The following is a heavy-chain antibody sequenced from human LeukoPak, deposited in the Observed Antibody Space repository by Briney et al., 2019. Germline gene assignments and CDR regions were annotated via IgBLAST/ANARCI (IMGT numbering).Heavy chain of an antibody. CDR1: GYTFTSYC. J-gene: IGHJ4*02. CDR2: INPSGGST. CDR3: ARVGTTKYFDY. V-gene: IGHV1-46*01. Sequence: ASVKVSCKASGYTFTSYCMHWVRQAPGQGLEWMGIINPSGGSTSYAQKFQGRVTMTRDMSTSTVYMELSSLRSEDTAVYYCARVGTTKYFDYWGQGTLVTVSS. D-gene: IGHD1-1*01.